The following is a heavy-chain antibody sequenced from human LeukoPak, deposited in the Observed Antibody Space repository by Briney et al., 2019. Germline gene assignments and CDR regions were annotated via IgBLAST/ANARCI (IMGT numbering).Heavy chain of an antibody. Sequence: GGSLTLSCAASGFTFSGYTMSWVRQAPGKGLECVSSISNSGRNKFYTDSLKGRFTISRDNSKNTLYLQMNSLRAGDTAVYSCARARGYCAADCSRYAFDYWGQGTLVTVSS. CDR2: ISNSGRNK. CDR3: ARARGYCAADCSRYAFDY. V-gene: IGHV3-23*01. J-gene: IGHJ4*02. CDR1: GFTFSGYT. D-gene: IGHD2-21*02.